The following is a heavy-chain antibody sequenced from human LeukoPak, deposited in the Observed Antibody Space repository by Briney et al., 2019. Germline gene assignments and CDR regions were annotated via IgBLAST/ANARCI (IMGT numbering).Heavy chain of an antibody. CDR3: ARSPHILTGENFDY. CDR2: ININSGGT. CDR1: GYTFTGYY. V-gene: IGHV1-2*02. D-gene: IGHD3-9*01. J-gene: IGHJ4*02. Sequence: ASVKVPCKASGYTFTGYYMHWVRQAPGQGLEWMGWININSGGTNYAQKFQDRVTMTRDTSISTAYMELSRLRSHDTAVYYCARSPHILTGENFDYWGQGTLVTVSS.